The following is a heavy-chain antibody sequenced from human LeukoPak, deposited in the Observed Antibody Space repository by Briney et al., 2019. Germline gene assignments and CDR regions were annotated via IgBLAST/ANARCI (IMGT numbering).Heavy chain of an antibody. V-gene: IGHV4-59*01. CDR1: GGSISTYY. J-gene: IGHJ5*02. Sequence: PSETLSLTCTVSGGSISTYYWSWIQQPPGKGREWVGYIYYSGSSRYNPSLKSRVTISVDPSMNQFSLKLRSVTAADTAAYYCARGGFLDAFDPWGRGTLVTVSS. D-gene: IGHD1-1*01. CDR2: IYYSGSS. CDR3: ARGGFLDAFDP.